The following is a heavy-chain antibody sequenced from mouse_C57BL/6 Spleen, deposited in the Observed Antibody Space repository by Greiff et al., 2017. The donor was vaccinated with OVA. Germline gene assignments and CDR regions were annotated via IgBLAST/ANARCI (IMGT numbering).Heavy chain of an antibody. J-gene: IGHJ1*03. CDR3: ARGGAYDYDFDV. Sequence: EVQLQQSGPGLVKPSQSLSLTCSVTGYSITSGYYWNWIRQFPGNKLEWMGYISYDGSNNYNPSLKNRISITRDTSKNQFFLKLNSVTTEDTATYYCARGGAYDYDFDVWGTGTTVTVSS. CDR2: ISYDGSN. V-gene: IGHV3-6*01. CDR1: GYSITSGYY. D-gene: IGHD2-4*01.